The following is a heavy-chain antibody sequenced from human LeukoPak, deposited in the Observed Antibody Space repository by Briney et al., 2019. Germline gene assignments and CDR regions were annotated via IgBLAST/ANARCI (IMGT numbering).Heavy chain of an antibody. D-gene: IGHD1-14*01. CDR2: INHSGST. Sequence: PSETLSLTCAVYGGSFSAYYWSWIRQPPGKGLEWIGEINHSGSTNYNPSLKSRVTISVDTSKNQFSLNLSSVTAADTAVYFCARHNRGTFYKDWGQGTLVIVSS. CDR3: ARHNRGTFYKD. CDR1: GGSFSAYY. J-gene: IGHJ4*02. V-gene: IGHV4-34*01.